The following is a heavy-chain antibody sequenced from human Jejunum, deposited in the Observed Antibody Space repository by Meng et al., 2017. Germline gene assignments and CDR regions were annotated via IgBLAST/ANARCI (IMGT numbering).Heavy chain of an antibody. J-gene: IGHJ5*02. D-gene: IGHD5-18*01. V-gene: IGHV3-7*01. CDR2: TNQDGSHK. CDR1: GFIFSNYW. Sequence: GESLKISCAASGFIFSNYWMTWVRQAPGKGLEWVACTNQDGSHKYSVDSVKGRFTISRDNAKNSLYLQMSSLRAEDTAVYYCATVGDGYIYEARGSWDQGTLVTVSS. CDR3: ATVGDGYIYEARGS.